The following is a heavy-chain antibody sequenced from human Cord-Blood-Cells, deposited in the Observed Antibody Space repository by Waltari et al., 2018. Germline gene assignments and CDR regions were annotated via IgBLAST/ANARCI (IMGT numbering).Heavy chain of an antibody. J-gene: IGHJ4*02. Sequence: QVQLQESGPGLVKPSETLSLTCAVSGYSISSGYSWCWIRQPPGKGLEWIGSSYHSGSTYYNPSLKSRVTISVDTSKNQFSLKLSSVTAADTAVYYCALAAAAYFDYWGQGTLVTVSS. CDR1: GYSISSGYS. D-gene: IGHD6-13*01. CDR3: ALAAAAYFDY. CDR2: SYHSGST. V-gene: IGHV4-38-2*01.